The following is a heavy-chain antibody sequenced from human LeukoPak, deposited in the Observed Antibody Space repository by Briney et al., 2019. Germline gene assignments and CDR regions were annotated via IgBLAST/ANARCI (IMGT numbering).Heavy chain of an antibody. CDR2: ISWDGGST. Sequence: GGSLRLSCAASGFTFDDYAMHWVRQAPGRGLEWVSLISWDGGSTYYADSVKGRFTISRDNSKNSLYLQMNSLRAEDTTLYYCAKDMEPGLYYYYYMDVWGKGTTVTVSS. CDR3: AKDMEPGLYYYYYMDV. V-gene: IGHV3-43D*03. D-gene: IGHD1-26*01. J-gene: IGHJ6*03. CDR1: GFTFDDYA.